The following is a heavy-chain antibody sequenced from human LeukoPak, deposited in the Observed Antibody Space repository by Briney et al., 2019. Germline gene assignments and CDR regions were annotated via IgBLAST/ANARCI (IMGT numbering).Heavy chain of an antibody. D-gene: IGHD6-13*01. Sequence: GGSLRLSCAASGFTFSSHAMSWVRQAPGKGLEWVSGITGSGSGTYYADSVKGQFTISRDNAKNTLYLQMNSLRAEDTAVYYCARDLFGYSNPMGYWGQGTLVTVSS. CDR2: ITGSGSGT. J-gene: IGHJ4*02. CDR1: GFTFSSHA. V-gene: IGHV3-23*01. CDR3: ARDLFGYSNPMGY.